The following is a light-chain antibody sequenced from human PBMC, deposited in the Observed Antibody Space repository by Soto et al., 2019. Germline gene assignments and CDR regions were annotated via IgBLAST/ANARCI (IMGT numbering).Light chain of an antibody. CDR3: KQYNKWPLT. J-gene: IGKJ4*01. CDR2: GTS. V-gene: IGKV3-15*01. CDR1: QSVSSN. Sequence: EIVMTQSPATLSESPGERATLSCRASQSVSSNLAWYQQKRGQAPRLLIYGTSTRATGIPSRFSGSGSGTEFTLNISSLQYEDFAVYSCKQYNKWPLTFAGGTKVEIK.